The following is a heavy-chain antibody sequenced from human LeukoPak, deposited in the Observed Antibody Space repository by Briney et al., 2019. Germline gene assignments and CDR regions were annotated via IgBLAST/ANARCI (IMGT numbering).Heavy chain of an antibody. D-gene: IGHD3-10*01. CDR3: ARLKHDPPSGSGTT. CDR2: INHSGST. V-gene: IGHV4-34*01. J-gene: IGHJ4*02. Sequence: SETLSLTCAVYGGSFSGYYWSWIRQPPGKGLEWIGEINHSGSTNYNPSLKSRVTISVDTSKNQFSLKLSSVTAADTAVYYCARLKHDPPSGSGTTWGQGTLVTVSS. CDR1: GGSFSGYY.